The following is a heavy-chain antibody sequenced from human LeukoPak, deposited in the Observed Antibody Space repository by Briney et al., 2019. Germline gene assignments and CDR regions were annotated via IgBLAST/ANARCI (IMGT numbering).Heavy chain of an antibody. Sequence: GGSLRLSCAASGFTFSSYWMHWVRQAPGKGLVWVSRINSDGSSTSYADSVKGRFTISRDNAKNTLYLQVNSLRAEDTAVYYCARGSGPFSWYDYWGQGTLVTVSS. V-gene: IGHV3-74*01. J-gene: IGHJ4*02. CDR1: GFTFSSYW. CDR2: INSDGSST. D-gene: IGHD6-13*01. CDR3: ARGSGPFSWYDY.